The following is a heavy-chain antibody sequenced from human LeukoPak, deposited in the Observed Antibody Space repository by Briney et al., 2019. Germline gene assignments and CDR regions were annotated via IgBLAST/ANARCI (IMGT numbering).Heavy chain of an antibody. CDR1: GFTFSSYW. CDR3: ARGYYYGSRIFDY. V-gene: IGHV3-7*01. CDR2: IKQDGSEK. J-gene: IGHJ4*02. D-gene: IGHD3-10*01. Sequence: TGGSLRLSCAASGFTFSSYWMSWVRQAPGKGLEWVANIKQDGSEKYYVDSVKGRFTISRDNAKNSLYLQMNSLRAEDTAVYYCARGYYYGSRIFDYWGQGTLVTVSS.